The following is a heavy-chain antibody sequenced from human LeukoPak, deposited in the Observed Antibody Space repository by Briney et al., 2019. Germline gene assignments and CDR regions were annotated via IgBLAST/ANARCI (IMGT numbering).Heavy chain of an antibody. CDR3: ARVTGGHGMDV. CDR1: GGSISSGGYY. V-gene: IGHV4-31*03. D-gene: IGHD1-20*01. Sequence: PSETLSLTCTVSGGSISSGGYYWSWIRQHPGKGLEWIGYIYYSGSTYYNPSLKSRVTISVDTSKNQFPLKLSSVTAADTAVYYCARVTGGHGMDVWGQGTTVTVSS. J-gene: IGHJ6*02. CDR2: IYYSGST.